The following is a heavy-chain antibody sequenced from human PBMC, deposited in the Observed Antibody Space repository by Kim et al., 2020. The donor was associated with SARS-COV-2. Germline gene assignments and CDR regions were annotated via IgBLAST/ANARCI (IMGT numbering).Heavy chain of an antibody. CDR1: GFTFSNAW. V-gene: IGHV3-15*01. J-gene: IGHJ6*02. CDR2: IKSKTDGGTT. Sequence: GGSLRLSCAPSGFTFSNAWMSWVRQAPGKGLEWVGRIKSKTDGGTTDYAAPVKGRFTISRDDSKNTLYLQMNSLKTEDTAVYYCTTDKIGYSSSSQDYYYYYGMDVWGQGTTVTVSS. CDR3: TTDKIGYSSSSQDYYYYYGMDV. D-gene: IGHD6-6*01.